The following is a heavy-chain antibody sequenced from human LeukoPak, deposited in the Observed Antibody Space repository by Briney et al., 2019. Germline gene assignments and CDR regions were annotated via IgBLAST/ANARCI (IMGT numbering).Heavy chain of an antibody. Sequence: SVKVSCKASGGTFSSYAISWVRQAPGQGLEWMGGTIPIFGTANYAQKFQGRVTITADESTSTAYMELSSLRSEDTAVYYCARDEVAAAGTRFDPWGQGTLVTVSS. CDR2: TIPIFGTA. CDR3: ARDEVAAAGTRFDP. J-gene: IGHJ5*02. V-gene: IGHV1-69*13. D-gene: IGHD6-13*01. CDR1: GGTFSSYA.